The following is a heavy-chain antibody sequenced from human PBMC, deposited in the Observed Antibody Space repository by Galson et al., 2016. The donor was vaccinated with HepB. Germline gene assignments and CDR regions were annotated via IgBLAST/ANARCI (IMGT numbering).Heavy chain of an antibody. J-gene: IGHJ3*02. V-gene: IGHV4-4*07. CDR1: GDSISSYY. D-gene: IGHD2-2*01. CDR3: ARTIVSAARGAFDI. Sequence: SETLSLTCTVSGDSISSYYWSWIRQPAGKGLEWIGRIYSSGSTNYNTSLKSRVTMPVDTSKNQFPLKLSSVTGADTAVYYCARTIVSAARGAFDIWGQGTMVTVSS. CDR2: IYSSGST.